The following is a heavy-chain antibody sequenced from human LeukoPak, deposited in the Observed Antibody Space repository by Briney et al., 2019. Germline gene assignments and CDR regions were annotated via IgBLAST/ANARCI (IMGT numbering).Heavy chain of an antibody. V-gene: IGHV4-39*07. CDR3: ARYPRNDNWNYVLYDP. Sequence: SETLSLTCTVPGGSISSSSYYWGWIRQPPGKGLEWIGSIYYSWNNYYNTSLKSRVNIPLDTSKNHFSLKLSSVTAADTAVYYCARYPRNDNWNYVLYDPGGQGTLVTVSS. J-gene: IGHJ5*02. D-gene: IGHD1-7*01. CDR2: IYYSWNN. CDR1: GGSISSSSYY.